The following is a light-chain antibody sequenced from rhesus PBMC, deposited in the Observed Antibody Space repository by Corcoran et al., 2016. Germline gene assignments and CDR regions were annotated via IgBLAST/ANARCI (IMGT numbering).Light chain of an antibody. CDR3: CSYEGSSSSYI. CDR2: EVT. V-gene: IGLV2-32*01. J-gene: IGLJ1*01. Sequence: QAALTQPRAVSGSPGRSVTISCPGTSSDIGGYNYVFCYQQHPGTAPKLMIYEVTTLPSGVSARLSGSKSGNTASLTSSGLQAVDEAAYYCCSYEGSSSSYIFGAGTRLTVL. CDR1: SSDIGGYNY.